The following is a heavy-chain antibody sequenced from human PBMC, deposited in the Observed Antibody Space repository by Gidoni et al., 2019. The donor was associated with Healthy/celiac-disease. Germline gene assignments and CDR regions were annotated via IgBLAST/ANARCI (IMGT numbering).Heavy chain of an antibody. D-gene: IGHD4-17*01. J-gene: IGHJ5*02. CDR1: GYTFTGYY. CDR2: INPNSGGT. CDR3: ARGLPDYGDYVDWFDP. V-gene: IGHV1-2*04. Sequence: QVQLVQSGAEVKKPGASVKVACKASGYTFTGYYMHWVRQAPGQGLEWMGWINPNSGGTNYAQKFQGWVTMTRDTSISTAYMELSRLRSDDTAVYYCARGLPDYGDYVDWFDPWGQGTLVTVSS.